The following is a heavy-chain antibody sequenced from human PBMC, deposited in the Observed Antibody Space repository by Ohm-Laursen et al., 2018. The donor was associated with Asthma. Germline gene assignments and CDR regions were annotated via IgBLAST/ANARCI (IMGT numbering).Heavy chain of an antibody. J-gene: IGHJ4*02. Sequence: SQTLSLTCTVSGGSISSGESYWTWIRQPPGKGLEWIAYMHYSGTTYYSPSLKSRISISVDTSKDQFSLKLSPVTAADTAVYYCARGTFYYESTGYYFFDHWGQGALVTVSS. CDR1: GGSISSGESY. CDR3: ARGTFYYESTGYYFFDH. V-gene: IGHV4-30-4*08. CDR2: MHYSGTT. D-gene: IGHD3-22*01.